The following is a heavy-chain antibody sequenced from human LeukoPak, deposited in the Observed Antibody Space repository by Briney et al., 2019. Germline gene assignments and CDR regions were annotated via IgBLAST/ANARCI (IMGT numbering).Heavy chain of an antibody. Sequence: ASVKVSCKASGYIFSAYYMHWVRQAPGQGLEWMGWIDPNSGGTNYAQKFQGRVTMTRDTSISSAYMELSRLRSDDDTAVYYCARERSGGHFDYWGQGTLVTVSS. J-gene: IGHJ4*02. D-gene: IGHD3-16*01. CDR3: ARERSGGHFDY. V-gene: IGHV1-2*02. CDR1: GYIFSAYY. CDR2: IDPNSGGT.